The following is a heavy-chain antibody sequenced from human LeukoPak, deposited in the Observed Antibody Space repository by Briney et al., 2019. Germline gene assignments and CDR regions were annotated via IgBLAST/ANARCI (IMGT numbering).Heavy chain of an antibody. Sequence: ASVKVSCKASGYTFTGYYMHWVRQAPGQGLEWMGWINPNSGGTNYAQKFQGRVTMTRDMSTSTVYMELSSLRSEDTAVYYCARDLAPRGSGSYLNWFDPWGQGTLVTASS. D-gene: IGHD3-10*01. J-gene: IGHJ5*02. CDR3: ARDLAPRGSGSYLNWFDP. V-gene: IGHV1-2*02. CDR1: GYTFTGYY. CDR2: INPNSGGT.